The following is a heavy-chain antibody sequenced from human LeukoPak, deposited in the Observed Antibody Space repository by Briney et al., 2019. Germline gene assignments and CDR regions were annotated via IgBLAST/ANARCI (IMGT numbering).Heavy chain of an antibody. J-gene: IGHJ4*02. D-gene: IGHD3-10*01. Sequence: GGSLRLSCAASGFTVSGDNMSWVRQSPAKGLEWVATFHSGGDTYYADSVKGRFTISRDDSQNMVYLQMNSLRAEDTAVYYCVKDVSGYGSGSYSRCDSWGRGTLVTISS. CDR3: VKDVSGYGSGSYSRCDS. CDR1: GFTVSGDN. V-gene: IGHV3-66*01. CDR2: FHSGGDT.